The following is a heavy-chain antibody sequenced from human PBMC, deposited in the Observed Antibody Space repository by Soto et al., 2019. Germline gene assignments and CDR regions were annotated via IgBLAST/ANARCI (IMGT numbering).Heavy chain of an antibody. CDR1: GFTFSSYG. D-gene: IGHD3-22*01. CDR3: AKSVPYYYDSSGHDY. CDR2: ISYDGSNK. V-gene: IGHV3-30*18. J-gene: IGHJ4*02. Sequence: GGSLRLSCAASGFTFSSYGMHWVRQAPGKGLEWVAVISYDGSNKYYADSVKGRFTISRDNSKNTLYLQMNSLRAEDTAVYYCAKSVPYYYDSSGHDYWGQGTLVTVSS.